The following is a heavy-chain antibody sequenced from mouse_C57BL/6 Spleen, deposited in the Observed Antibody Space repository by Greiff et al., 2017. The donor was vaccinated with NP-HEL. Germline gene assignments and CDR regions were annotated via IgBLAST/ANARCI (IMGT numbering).Heavy chain of an antibody. CDR1: GYTFTSYW. V-gene: IGHV1-69*01. D-gene: IGHD2-4*01. CDR3: ARQSYDYERAYFDY. J-gene: IGHJ2*01. Sequence: QVQLQQPGAELVMPGASVKLSCKASGYTFTSYWMHWVKQRPGQGLEWIGEIDPSDSYTNYNQKFKGKSTLTVDKSSSTAYMQLSSLTSDDSAVYYCARQSYDYERAYFDYWGQGTTLTVSS. CDR2: IDPSDSYT.